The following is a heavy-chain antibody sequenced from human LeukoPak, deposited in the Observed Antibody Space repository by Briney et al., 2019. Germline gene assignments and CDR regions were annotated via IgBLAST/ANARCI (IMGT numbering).Heavy chain of an antibody. D-gene: IGHD1-26*01. V-gene: IGHV3-30*18. J-gene: IGHJ4*02. CDR1: GFTFSSYG. Sequence: PGGSLRLSCAASGFTFSSYGMNWVRQAPGKGLEWVAVISYDGSNKYYADSVKGRFTISRDNSKNTLYLQMNSLRAEDTAVYYCAKRGAEVGATVAPGDYWGQGTLVTVSS. CDR2: ISYDGSNK. CDR3: AKRGAEVGATVAPGDY.